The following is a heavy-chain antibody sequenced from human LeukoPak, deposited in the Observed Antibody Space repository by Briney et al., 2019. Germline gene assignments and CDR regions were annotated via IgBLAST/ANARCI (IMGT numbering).Heavy chain of an antibody. CDR1: GFTFSSYA. J-gene: IGHJ3*02. D-gene: IGHD6-19*01. Sequence: GGSLRLSCAASGFTFSSYAMSWVRQAPGEGLEWVSTITASAVSTYYADSVKGRFTISRDNSKNTLYLQMNSLRAEDTAVYYCAKARIAVLVYDAFDMWGQGTMVTVSS. V-gene: IGHV3-23*01. CDR2: ITASAVST. CDR3: AKARIAVLVYDAFDM.